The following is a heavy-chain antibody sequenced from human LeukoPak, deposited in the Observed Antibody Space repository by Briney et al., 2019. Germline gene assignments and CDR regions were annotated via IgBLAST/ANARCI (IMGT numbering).Heavy chain of an antibody. Sequence: SETLSLTCTVSGGSISSYYGSWIRQPAGKGLEWIGRIYTNGSTNYNPSLKSRVTMSVDTSKNQFSPKLSSVTAADTAVYYCARDLTYSSGWYYYYYYYMDVWGKGTTVTVSS. D-gene: IGHD6-19*01. V-gene: IGHV4-4*07. CDR1: GGSISSYY. CDR2: IYTNGST. CDR3: ARDLTYSSGWYYYYYYYMDV. J-gene: IGHJ6*03.